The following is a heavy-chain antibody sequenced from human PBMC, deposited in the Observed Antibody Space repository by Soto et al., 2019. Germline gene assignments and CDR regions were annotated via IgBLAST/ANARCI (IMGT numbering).Heavy chain of an antibody. CDR2: ISGTGGTT. D-gene: IGHD6-25*01. V-gene: IGHV3-23*01. J-gene: IGHJ4*02. CDR1: GFNIGDYA. CDR3: AKFFVETGGSSGWPWSFHF. Sequence: GGSKRLSCTASGFNIGDYAMSWVRKNTGKGLEWVSAISGTGGTTYYADSVKGRFTISRDNSRNTLHLQMNSLRAEDTAIYYCAKFFVETGGSSGWPWSFHFWGQGTLVTVSS.